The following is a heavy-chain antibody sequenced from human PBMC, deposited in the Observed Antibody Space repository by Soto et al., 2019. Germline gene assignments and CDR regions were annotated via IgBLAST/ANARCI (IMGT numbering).Heavy chain of an antibody. CDR2: TYYRSKWYN. D-gene: IGHD2-21*02. J-gene: IGHJ4*02. Sequence: SQTLSLTCAISGDSVSSNSAAWNWIRRSPARGLEWLGRTYYRSKWYNDYAVSMKSRISINPDTSKNQFSLQLNSVTPEDTAVYYCARGSDSSFDYWGQGSLVTVSS. V-gene: IGHV6-1*01. CDR1: GDSVSSNSAA. CDR3: ARGSDSSFDY.